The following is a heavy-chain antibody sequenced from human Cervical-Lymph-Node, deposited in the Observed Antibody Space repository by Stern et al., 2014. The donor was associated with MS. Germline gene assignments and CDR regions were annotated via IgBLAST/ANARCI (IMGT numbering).Heavy chain of an antibody. Sequence: VQLLQSGAEVKKPGASVKVSCKASGYTFTSYYMHWVRQAPGQGLEWMGIINPSGGSTSYAQKFQGRVTMTRDTSTSTVYMELSSLRSEDTAVYYCASFGARGYWYFDLWGRGTLVTVSS. CDR1: GYTFTSYY. CDR3: ASFGARGYWYFDL. CDR2: INPSGGST. V-gene: IGHV1-46*01. J-gene: IGHJ2*01. D-gene: IGHD3-16*01.